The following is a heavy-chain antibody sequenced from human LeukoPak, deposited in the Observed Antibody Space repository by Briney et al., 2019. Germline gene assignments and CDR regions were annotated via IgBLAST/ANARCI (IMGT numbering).Heavy chain of an antibody. D-gene: IGHD2-2*01. CDR1: GYTFTGYY. J-gene: IGHJ5*02. V-gene: IGHV1-2*02. CDR3: AREIVVVPAAIVPFDP. Sequence: ALVKVSCKASGYTFTGYYMHWVRQAPGQGLEWMGWINPNSGGTNYAQKFQGRVTMTRDTSISTAYMELSRLRSDDTAVYYCAREIVVVPAAIVPFDPWGQGTLVTVSS. CDR2: INPNSGGT.